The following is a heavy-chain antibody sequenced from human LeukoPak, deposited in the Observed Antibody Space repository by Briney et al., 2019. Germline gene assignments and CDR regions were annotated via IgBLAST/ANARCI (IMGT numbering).Heavy chain of an antibody. D-gene: IGHD2-2*01. CDR1: GYTFTSYG. Sequence: ASVKVSCKASGYTFTSYGISWVRQAPGQGLEWMGWISAYNGNTNYAQKLQGRVTMTTDTSTSTAYMELRSLRSDDTAVYYCARGYCSSTSCRGGFYYYMDVWQRDHGHRLL. J-gene: IGHJ6*03. V-gene: IGHV1-18*01. CDR3: ARGYCSSTSCRGGFYYYMDV. CDR2: ISAYNGNT.